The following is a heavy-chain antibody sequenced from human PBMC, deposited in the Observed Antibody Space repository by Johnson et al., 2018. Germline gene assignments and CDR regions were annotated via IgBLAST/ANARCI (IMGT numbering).Heavy chain of an antibody. CDR3: AAGSLLEWFGAVDI. CDR1: GFTFTSSA. D-gene: IGHD3-3*01. V-gene: IGHV1-58*01. Sequence: QLVESGPEVKKPGTSVNVSCKASGFTFTSSAVQWVRQARGQRLEWIGWIVVGSGHTNYAQKFQERVTITRDMSTSTAYREMSSLRSEDTAVYSCAAGSLLEWFGAVDIWGQGTMVTVSS. J-gene: IGHJ3*02. CDR2: IVVGSGHT.